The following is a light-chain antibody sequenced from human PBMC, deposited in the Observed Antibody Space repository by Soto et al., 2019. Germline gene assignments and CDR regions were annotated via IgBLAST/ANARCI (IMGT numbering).Light chain of an antibody. J-gene: IGKJ4*01. CDR1: QSVSSSY. CDR3: QQYGSAPPLT. Sequence: EIVLTQSPGTLSLSPGERATLSCRASQSVSSSYLSWYQQKPGQAPRLLIYGASSRATGIPDRFSGSGSGTYFTLTISRLGPEDFAVYYFQQYGSAPPLTVGGGTKVEIK. CDR2: GAS. V-gene: IGKV3-20*01.